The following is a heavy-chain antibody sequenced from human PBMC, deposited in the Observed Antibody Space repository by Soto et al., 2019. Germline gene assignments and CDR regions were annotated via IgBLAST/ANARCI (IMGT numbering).Heavy chain of an antibody. V-gene: IGHV5-10-1*01. D-gene: IGHD2-2*02. CDR3: ARHDCSSTRCYNFGMDV. Sequence: GESLKISCKGSGYSFTNYWISWVRQMPGKGLEWMGRIDPSDSYIKYSPSFQGHVTISADNSISTAYLQWSSLKASDTAMYYCARHDCSSTRCYNFGMDVWGQGTTVTVS. CDR2: IDPSDSYI. CDR1: GYSFTNYW. J-gene: IGHJ6*02.